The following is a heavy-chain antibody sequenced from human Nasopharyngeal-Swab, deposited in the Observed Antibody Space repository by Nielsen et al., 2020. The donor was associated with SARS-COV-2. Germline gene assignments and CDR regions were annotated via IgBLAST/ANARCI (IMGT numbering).Heavy chain of an antibody. CDR2: IFSNDEK. J-gene: IGHJ5*02. CDR3: ARIWAVAGGFDP. D-gene: IGHD6-19*01. Sequence: WIRQPPGKALEWLAHIFSNDEKSYSTSLKSRLTISKDTSKSQVVLTMTNMDPVDTATYYCARIWAVAGGFDPRGQGTLVTVSS. V-gene: IGHV2-26*01.